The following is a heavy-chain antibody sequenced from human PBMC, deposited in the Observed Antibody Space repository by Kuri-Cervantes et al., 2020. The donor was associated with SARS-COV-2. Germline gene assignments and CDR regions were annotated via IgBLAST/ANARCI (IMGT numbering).Heavy chain of an antibody. V-gene: IGHV4-39*01. CDR2: IYYTGNS. CDR3: ARHRKIYDHWGGRGYFYYYMDV. CDR1: GDSISSSAYH. D-gene: IGHD2-21*01. J-gene: IGHJ6*03. Sequence: SETLSLTCTVSGDSISSSAYHWGWIRQSPGKGLEWIGNIYYTGNSYYSPSLKSRVTISVDTSKNHFSLEVTSVTAADTAVYYCARHRKIYDHWGGRGYFYYYMDVCGKGTAVTVSS.